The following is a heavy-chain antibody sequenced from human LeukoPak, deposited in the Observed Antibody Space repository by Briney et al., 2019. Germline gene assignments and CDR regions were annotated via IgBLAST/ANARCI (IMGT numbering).Heavy chain of an antibody. V-gene: IGHV3-20*04. CDR2: INWNGGIT. CDR3: ARDRMGTSYSVSHFDS. J-gene: IGHJ4*02. Sequence: GGSLRLSCATSGFRFVDYGLSWVRQAPGKGLEGLSAINWNGGITEYADSVKGRFTISRDNAKNSLYLQMDSLRAEDTAFYYCARDRMGTSYSVSHFDSWGQGTLVTVSS. D-gene: IGHD6-13*01. CDR1: GFRFVDYG.